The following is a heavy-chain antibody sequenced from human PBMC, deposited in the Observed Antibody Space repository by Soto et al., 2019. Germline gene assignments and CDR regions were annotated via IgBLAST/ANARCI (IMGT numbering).Heavy chain of an antibody. D-gene: IGHD3-16*01. J-gene: IGHJ6*02. Sequence: WETLSLTCSVSGGSISSSSYYWGWIRQPPGKGLEWIASIYYSGSTYYNPSLKSRLTISEDTSKNQFSLKLTSVTAADTAVYYSAAMGASYGMDVWGQGTTVTVSS. CDR1: GGSISSSSYY. V-gene: IGHV4-39*01. CDR3: AAMGASYGMDV. CDR2: IYYSGST.